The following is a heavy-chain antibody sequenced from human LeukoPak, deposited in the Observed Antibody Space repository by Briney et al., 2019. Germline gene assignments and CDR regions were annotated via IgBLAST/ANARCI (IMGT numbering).Heavy chain of an antibody. Sequence: RSGGPLRLSCAVSGFTFSSYSMNWVRQAPGKGLEWVSYISSDSSTIYYADSVKGRFTISRDNSKNTLYLQMNSLRAEDTAVYYCARDQDQLPHYWGQGTLVTVSS. CDR2: ISSDSSTI. CDR1: GFTFSSYS. D-gene: IGHD2-2*01. CDR3: ARDQDQLPHY. J-gene: IGHJ4*02. V-gene: IGHV3-48*01.